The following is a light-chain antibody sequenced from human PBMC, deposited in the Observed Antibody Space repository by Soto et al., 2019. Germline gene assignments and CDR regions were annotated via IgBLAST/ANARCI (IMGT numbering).Light chain of an antibody. V-gene: IGKV3-20*01. Sequence: EIVLTQSPGTLSVSQVERATLSCRASQIVSSNYLAWYQQKPGQAPRLLIYGASSRATGIPDRFSGSGSGTDFTLSISRLEPDDFAVYYCQQYVSPPPYTLGQGTKLEIK. CDR2: GAS. CDR1: QIVSSNY. J-gene: IGKJ2*01. CDR3: QQYVSPPPYT.